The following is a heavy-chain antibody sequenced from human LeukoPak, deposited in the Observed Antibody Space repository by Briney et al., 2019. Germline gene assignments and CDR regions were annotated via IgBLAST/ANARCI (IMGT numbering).Heavy chain of an antibody. J-gene: IGHJ4*02. CDR1: GGSISSYY. CDR2: IYTSGST. CDR3: AREGGFVVVTATYYFDD. Sequence: SETLSLTCTVSGGSISSYYWSWIRQPAGKGLEWIGRIYTSGSTNYNPSLKSRVTISVDKSKNQFSLKLSSVTAADTAVYYCAREGGFVVVTATYYFDDWGQGTLVTVSS. V-gene: IGHV4-4*07. D-gene: IGHD2-21*02.